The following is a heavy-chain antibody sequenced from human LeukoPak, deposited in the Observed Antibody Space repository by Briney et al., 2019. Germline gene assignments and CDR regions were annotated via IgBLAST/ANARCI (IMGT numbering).Heavy chain of an antibody. CDR2: IYYSGST. Sequence: SETLSLTCTVSGGSISSYYWSWMRQPPGKGLEWIGYIYYSGSTNYNPSLKSRVTISVDTSKNQFSLKLSSVTAADTAVYYCARDRYSSSSGGWFDPRGQVILVTVSS. D-gene: IGHD6-6*01. CDR1: GGSISSYY. J-gene: IGHJ5*02. V-gene: IGHV4-59*13. CDR3: ARDRYSSSSGGWFDP.